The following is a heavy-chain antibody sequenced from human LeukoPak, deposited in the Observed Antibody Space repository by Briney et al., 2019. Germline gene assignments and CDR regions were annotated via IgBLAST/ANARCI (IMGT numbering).Heavy chain of an antibody. CDR2: IYTSGST. J-gene: IGHJ5*02. V-gene: IGHV4-61*02. D-gene: IGHD3/OR15-3a*01. CDR1: GGSISSASYY. CDR3: ARALDLNWFDP. Sequence: SQTLSLTCTVSGGSISSASYYWSWIRQPAGKGLEWIGRIYTSGSTNYNPSLKSRVTISIDTSKNQFSLKLSSVTAADTAVYYCARALDLNWFDPWGQGTLVTVSS.